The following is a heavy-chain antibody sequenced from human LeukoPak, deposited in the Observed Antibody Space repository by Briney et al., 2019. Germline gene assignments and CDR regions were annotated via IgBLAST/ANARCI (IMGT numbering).Heavy chain of an antibody. CDR1: GGSFSGYY. Sequence: SETLSLTCAVYGGSFSGYYWSWIRQPPGKGLEWIGEINHSGNTNSNPSLKSRVTMSVDTSKNQFSLKLSSLTAADTAMYYCARREPHGDYGGKIRYYYYMDVWGKGTTVTVSS. V-gene: IGHV4-34*01. D-gene: IGHD4-23*01. CDR3: ARREPHGDYGGKIRYYYYMDV. J-gene: IGHJ6*03. CDR2: INHSGNT.